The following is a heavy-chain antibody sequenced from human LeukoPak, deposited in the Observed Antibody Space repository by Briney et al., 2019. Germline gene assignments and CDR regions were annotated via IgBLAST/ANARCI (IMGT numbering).Heavy chain of an antibody. CDR1: GFTFSSYA. CDR2: ISGSGGST. Sequence: GGSLRLSCAASGFTFSSYAMSCVRQTPGKGLEWVSDISGSGGSTYYADSVKGRFTISRDNSKSTLYLQMNSLRAEDTAVYYCAKGGIAAAGRANFDYWGQGTLVTVSS. CDR3: AKGGIAAAGRANFDY. D-gene: IGHD6-13*01. J-gene: IGHJ4*02. V-gene: IGHV3-23*01.